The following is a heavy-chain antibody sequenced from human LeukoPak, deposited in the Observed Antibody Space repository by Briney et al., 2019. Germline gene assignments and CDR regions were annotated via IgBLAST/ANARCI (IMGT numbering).Heavy chain of an antibody. CDR1: GGSISSYY. V-gene: IGHV4-59*01. CDR2: IYYSGST. Sequence: SETLSLTCTVSGGSISSYYWSWLRQPPGKGLEWIGYIYYSGSTNYNPSLKSRVTISVDTSKNQFSLKLSSVTAADTAVYYCARVVVPAVNYYYYYVDVWGKGTTVTVSS. D-gene: IGHD2-2*01. J-gene: IGHJ6*03. CDR3: ARVVVPAVNYYYYYVDV.